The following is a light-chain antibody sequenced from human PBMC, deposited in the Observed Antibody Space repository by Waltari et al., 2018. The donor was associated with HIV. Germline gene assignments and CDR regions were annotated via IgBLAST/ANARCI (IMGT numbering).Light chain of an antibody. CDR2: ERN. J-gene: IGLJ2*01. Sequence: SSELTQDPAVSVALGQTVRITCQGDSLRKYDANWHQQKPGQAPVLVIYERNKRPSVIPDRFSGSKSGNTASLTITGAQAEDEADYYCKSRDSTGNLVVFGGGTKLTVL. CDR1: SLRKYD. CDR3: KSRDSTGNLVV. V-gene: IGLV3-19*01.